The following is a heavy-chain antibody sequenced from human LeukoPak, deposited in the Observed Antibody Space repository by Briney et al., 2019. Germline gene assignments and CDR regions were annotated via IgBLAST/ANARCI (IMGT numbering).Heavy chain of an antibody. V-gene: IGHV3-21*01. CDR1: GFTFSSYS. D-gene: IGHD1-26*01. Sequence: PGGSLRLSCAASGFTFSSYSMNRVRQAPGKGLEWVSSISSSSSYIYYADSVKGRFTLSRENAKNSLYLQMNSLRAEDTAVYYCARWVGATYGYYYYYMDVWGKGTTVTVSS. CDR3: ARWVGATYGYYYYYMDV. CDR2: ISSSSSYI. J-gene: IGHJ6*03.